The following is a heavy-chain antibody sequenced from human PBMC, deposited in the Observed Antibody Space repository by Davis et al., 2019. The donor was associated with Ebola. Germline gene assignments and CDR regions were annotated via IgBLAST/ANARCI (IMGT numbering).Heavy chain of an antibody. Sequence: MPSKTLSLTCAVYGGSFSGYYWSWIRQPPGKGLEWIGEINHSGSTNYNPSLKSRVTISVDTSKNQFSLKLSSVTAADTAVYYCAREGFWSGYRYRFDYWGQGTLVTVSS. CDR2: INHSGST. CDR1: GGSFSGYY. CDR3: AREGFWSGYRYRFDY. D-gene: IGHD3-3*01. J-gene: IGHJ4*02. V-gene: IGHV4-34*01.